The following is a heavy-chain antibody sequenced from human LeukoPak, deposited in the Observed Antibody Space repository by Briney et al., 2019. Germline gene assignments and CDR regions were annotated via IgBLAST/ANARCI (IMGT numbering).Heavy chain of an antibody. CDR3: ARNTEWELIAPADY. J-gene: IGHJ4*02. Sequence: GGSLRLSCAASGFTFSRYWMSWVRQAPGKGLEWVANIKQDGGEKYYVDSVKGRFTISRDNAKNSLYLQMNSLRAEDTAVYYCARNTEWELIAPADYWGQGTLVTVSS. CDR1: GFTFSRYW. CDR2: IKQDGGEK. D-gene: IGHD1-26*01. V-gene: IGHV3-7*01.